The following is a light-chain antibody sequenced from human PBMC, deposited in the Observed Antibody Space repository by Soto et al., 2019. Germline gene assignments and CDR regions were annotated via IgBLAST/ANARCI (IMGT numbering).Light chain of an antibody. CDR3: SSYAGSNNPCV. CDR1: SSDVGAYNY. V-gene: IGLV2-8*01. J-gene: IGLJ2*01. Sequence: QSAVTQPPSASGSPGQSVTISCTGTSSDVGAYNYVCWYQQHPGKAPKLIISEVTKRPSGVPDRFSGSKSGNTASLTVTGLQAEDAAHYYCSSYAGSNNPCVFGGGTKLTVL. CDR2: EVT.